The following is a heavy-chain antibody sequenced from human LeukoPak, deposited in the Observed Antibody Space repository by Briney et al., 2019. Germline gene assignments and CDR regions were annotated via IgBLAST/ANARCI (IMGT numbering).Heavy chain of an antibody. J-gene: IGHJ4*02. CDR3: ARWGGCGSGSPMDY. CDR2: ISSSSSYI. V-gene: IGHV3-21*01. D-gene: IGHD3-10*01. CDR1: GFNVSSNY. Sequence: GGSLRLSCAASGFNVSSNYMSWVRQAPGQGLEWVSSISSSSSYIYYADSVKGRFTISRDNAKNSLYLQMNSLRAEDTAVYYCARWGGCGSGSPMDYWGQGTLVTVSS.